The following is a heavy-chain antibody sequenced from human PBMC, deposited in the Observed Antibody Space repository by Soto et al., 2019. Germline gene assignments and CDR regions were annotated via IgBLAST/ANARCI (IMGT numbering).Heavy chain of an antibody. D-gene: IGHD2-15*01. CDR2: INTGNGDA. CDR3: ARGSCSGGICVYYFDY. J-gene: IGHJ4*02. Sequence: ASVKVSCKASGYTLNHYALHWVRQAPGQRPEWMGWINTGNGDAKYSQKFQGRVTITRDTSANTVYMDLSSLSSEDTAVYYCARGSCSGGICVYYFDYWGPGTQVTVSS. CDR1: GYTLNHYA. V-gene: IGHV1-3*04.